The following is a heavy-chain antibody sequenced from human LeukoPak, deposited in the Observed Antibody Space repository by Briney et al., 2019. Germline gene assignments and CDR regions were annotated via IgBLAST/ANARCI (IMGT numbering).Heavy chain of an antibody. D-gene: IGHD3-3*01. Sequence: PSETLSLTCTVSCYSISSGYYWGWIRQPPGKGLEWIGSIYHSGSTYYNPSLKSRVTISVDTSKNQFSLKLSSVTAADTAVYYCARVPQESAPSYWGQGTLVTVSS. V-gene: IGHV4-38-2*02. CDR3: ARVPQESAPSY. CDR2: IYHSGST. CDR1: CYSISSGYY. J-gene: IGHJ4*02.